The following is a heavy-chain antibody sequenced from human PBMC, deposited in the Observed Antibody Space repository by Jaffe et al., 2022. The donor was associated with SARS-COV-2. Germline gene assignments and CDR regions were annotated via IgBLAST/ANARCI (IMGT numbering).Heavy chain of an antibody. Sequence: QVQLQESGPGLVKPSQTLSLTCTVSGGSISSGSYYWSWIRQPAGKGLEWIGRIYTSGSTNYNPSLKSRVTISVDTSKNQFSLKLSSVTAADTAVYYCARAVYDFWSGYYSGPEPANYYYGMDVWGQGTTVTVSS. V-gene: IGHV4-61*02. D-gene: IGHD3-3*01. CDR3: ARAVYDFWSGYYSGPEPANYYYGMDV. CDR1: GGSISSGSYY. J-gene: IGHJ6*02. CDR2: IYTSGST.